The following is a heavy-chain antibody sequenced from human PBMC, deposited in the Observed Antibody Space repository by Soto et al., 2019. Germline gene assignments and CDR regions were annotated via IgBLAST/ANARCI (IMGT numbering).Heavy chain of an antibody. Sequence: SETLSLTCTVSGGSISSYYWSWIRQPPGKGLEWIGYIYYSGSTNYNPSLKSRVTISVDTSKNQFSPKLSSVTAADTAVYYCARDNDRYYFDYWGQGTLVTVSS. J-gene: IGHJ4*02. D-gene: IGHD3-9*01. CDR3: ARDNDRYYFDY. V-gene: IGHV4-59*01. CDR1: GGSISSYY. CDR2: IYYSGST.